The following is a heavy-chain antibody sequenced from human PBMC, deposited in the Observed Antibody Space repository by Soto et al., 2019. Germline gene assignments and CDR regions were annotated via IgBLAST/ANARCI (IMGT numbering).Heavy chain of an antibody. CDR1: GFTFSSYG. D-gene: IGHD1-1*01. J-gene: IGHJ4*02. CDR2: ISYDGSNK. Sequence: GGSLRLSCAASGFTFSSYGMHWVRQAPGKGLEWVAVISYDGSNKYYADSVKGRFTISRDNSKNSLYLQMDSLRAEDTAVYYCARDRDNWDIDFDYWGQGTLVTVS. V-gene: IGHV3-30*03. CDR3: ARDRDNWDIDFDY.